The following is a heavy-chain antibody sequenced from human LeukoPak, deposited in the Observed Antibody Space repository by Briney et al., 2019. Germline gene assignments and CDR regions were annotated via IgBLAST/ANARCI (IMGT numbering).Heavy chain of an antibody. CDR2: IIPNLGIA. CDR3: AGTPYSGYDLYFDY. V-gene: IGHV1-69*04. CDR1: GGTFSSYA. Sequence: SVKVSCKASGGTFSSYAISWVRQAPGQGLEWMGRIIPNLGIANYAQEFQGRVTITADKSTSTAYMELSSLRSEDTAVYYCAGTPYSGYDLYFDYWGQGTLVTVSS. J-gene: IGHJ4*02. D-gene: IGHD5-12*01.